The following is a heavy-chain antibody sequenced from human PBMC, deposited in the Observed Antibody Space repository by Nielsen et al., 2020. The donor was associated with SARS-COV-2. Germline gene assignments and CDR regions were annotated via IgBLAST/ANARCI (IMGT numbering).Heavy chain of an antibody. J-gene: IGHJ6*02. CDR1: EFSFSSYT. D-gene: IGHD5-18*01. CDR3: ARVERGYSYGV. V-gene: IGHV3-21*01. CDR2: ISASRIYI. Sequence: GGSLRLSCAASEFSFSSYTINWVRQAPGKGLEGVSSISASRIYIFYADSVKGRFTISRNNAKNSVFLQLTGLRAEDTAVYYCARVERGYSYGVWGQGTTVTVSS.